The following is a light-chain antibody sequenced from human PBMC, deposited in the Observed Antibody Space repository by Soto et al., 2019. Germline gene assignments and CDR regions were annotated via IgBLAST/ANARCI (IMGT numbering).Light chain of an antibody. V-gene: IGKV1-5*01. CDR3: QQYNRYSWT. Sequence: DIQMTQSPSTLSASVGDRVTITCRASQSISSWLAWYQQKPGKAPKLLIYDASSLESGVPSRFSGSGSGTEFTLTISSLQPDDFSTYYGQQYNRYSWTFGQGTKVNIK. J-gene: IGKJ1*01. CDR2: DAS. CDR1: QSISSW.